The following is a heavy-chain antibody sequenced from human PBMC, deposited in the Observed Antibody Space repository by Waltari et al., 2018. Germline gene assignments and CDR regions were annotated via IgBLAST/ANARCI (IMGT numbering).Heavy chain of an antibody. J-gene: IGHJ5*02. Sequence: QLQLQESGPGLVKPSETLSLTCTVSGGSISSSSYYWGWIRQPPGKGLEWIGSIYYSGGTYYNPSLKSRVTISVDTSKNQFSLKLSSVTAADTAVYYCARHVQNSAVTMVRGVTYNWFDPWGQGTLVTVSS. CDR3: ARHVQNSAVTMVRGVTYNWFDP. D-gene: IGHD3-10*01. CDR2: IYYSGGT. V-gene: IGHV4-39*01. CDR1: GGSISSSSYY.